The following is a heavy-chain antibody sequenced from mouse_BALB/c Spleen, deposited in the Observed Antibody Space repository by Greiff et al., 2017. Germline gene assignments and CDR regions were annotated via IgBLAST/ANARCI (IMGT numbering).Heavy chain of an antibody. D-gene: IGHD1-1*01. V-gene: IGHV2-4*02. J-gene: IGHJ2*01. CDR3: ARNGADYYGSSYDFDY. CDR1: GFSLTSYG. Sequence: QVQLKESGPGLVAPSQSLSITCTVSGFSLTSYGVHWVRQPPGKGLEWLGVIWSGGSTDYNAAFISRLSISKDNSKSQVFFKMNSLQADDTAIYYCARNGADYYGSSYDFDYWGQGTTLTVSS. CDR2: IWSGGST.